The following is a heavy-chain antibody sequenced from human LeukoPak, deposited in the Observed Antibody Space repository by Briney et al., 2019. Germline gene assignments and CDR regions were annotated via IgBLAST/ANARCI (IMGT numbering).Heavy chain of an antibody. J-gene: IGHJ5*02. D-gene: IGHD3-22*01. CDR1: GGSISNYY. CDR3: ARDPLGDSSGSYFDP. Sequence: SETLSLTCSVSGGSISNYYWSWIRQPAGKGLEWIGRVHSSGNTNYNPSLKSRVTMSVNTPTNQFSLKPSSVTAADTAVYYCARDPLGDSSGSYFDPWGQGTLVTVSS. V-gene: IGHV4-4*07. CDR2: VHSSGNT.